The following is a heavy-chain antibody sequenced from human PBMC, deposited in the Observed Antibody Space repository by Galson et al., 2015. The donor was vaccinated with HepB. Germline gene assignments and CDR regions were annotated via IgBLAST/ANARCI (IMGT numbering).Heavy chain of an antibody. V-gene: IGHV3-30*03. CDR1: GFTFSSYG. CDR2: ISYDGSNK. D-gene: IGHD2-2*03. J-gene: IGHJ6*02. Sequence: SLRLSCAASGFTFSSYGMHWIRQAPGKGLEWVAVISYDGSNKYYADSVKGRFTISRDNSKNTLYLQMNSLRAEDTAVYYCARDVLDIVVVPAAGAHYYYYGMDVWGQGTTVTVSS. CDR3: ARDVLDIVVVPAAGAHYYYYGMDV.